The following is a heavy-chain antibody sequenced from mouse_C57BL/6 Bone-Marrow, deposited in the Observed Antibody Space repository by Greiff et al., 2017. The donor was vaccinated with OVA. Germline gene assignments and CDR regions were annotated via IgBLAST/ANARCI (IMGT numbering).Heavy chain of an antibody. CDR3: ARSHLLFPMDY. D-gene: IGHD2-1*01. Sequence: CAASGVDFSRYWMSWVRRAPGKGLEWLGEINPDSSTINYAPSLKDKFIISRDNAKNTLYLQMSKVRSEDTALYYCARSHLLFPMDYWGQGTSVTVSS. CDR1: GVDFSRYW. CDR2: INPDSSTI. J-gene: IGHJ4*01. V-gene: IGHV4-1*01.